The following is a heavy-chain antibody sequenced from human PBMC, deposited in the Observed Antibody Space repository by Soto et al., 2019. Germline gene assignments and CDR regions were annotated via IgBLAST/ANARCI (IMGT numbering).Heavy chain of an antibody. CDR1: GYTFTSYG. CDR2: ISAYNGNT. D-gene: IGHD5-18*01. Sequence: ASVKVSCKASGYTFTSYGISWVRQAPGQGLEWMGWISAYNGNTNYAQKLQGRETMTTDTSTSTAYMELRSLRSDDTVVYYCARVATANYYYYYYMDVWGKGTTVTVSS. CDR3: ARVATANYYYYYYMDV. V-gene: IGHV1-18*01. J-gene: IGHJ6*03.